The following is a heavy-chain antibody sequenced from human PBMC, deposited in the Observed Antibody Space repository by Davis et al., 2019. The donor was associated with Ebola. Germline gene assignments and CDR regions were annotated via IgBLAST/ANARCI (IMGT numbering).Heavy chain of an antibody. CDR1: GGSISSGDYY. J-gene: IGHJ4*02. CDR2: IYYSGST. Sequence: PSETLSLTCTVTGGSISSGDYYWSWIRQPPGKGLEWIGYIYYSGSTYYNPSLKSRVTISVDTSKNQFSLKLSSVTAADTAVYYCASSLLGSYFDYWGQGTLVTVSS. V-gene: IGHV4-30-4*01. CDR3: ASSLLGSYFDY. D-gene: IGHD3-16*02.